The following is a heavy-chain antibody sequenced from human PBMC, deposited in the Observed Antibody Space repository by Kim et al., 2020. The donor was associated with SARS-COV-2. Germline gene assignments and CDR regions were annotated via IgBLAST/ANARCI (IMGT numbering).Heavy chain of an antibody. D-gene: IGHD6-19*01. V-gene: IGHV1-8*01. J-gene: IGHJ6*02. CDR2: MNPNSGNT. CDR3: ARGGRGAKQWLVRRDYYYYGMDV. Sequence: ASVKVSCKASGYTFTSYDINWVRQATGQGLEWMGWMNPNSGNTGYAQKFQGRVTMTRNTSISTAYMELSSLRSEDTAVYYCARGGRGAKQWLVRRDYYYYGMDVWGQGTTVTVSS. CDR1: GYTFTSYD.